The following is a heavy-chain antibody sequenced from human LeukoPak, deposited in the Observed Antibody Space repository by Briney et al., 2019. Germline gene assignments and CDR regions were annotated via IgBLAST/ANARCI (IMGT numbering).Heavy chain of an antibody. V-gene: IGHV4-4*07. CDR3: ARTRCTNISCLAHDAFDI. D-gene: IGHD2-8*01. CDR2: IYNTENI. J-gene: IGHJ3*02. Sequence: KPSETLSLTCTVSRGSISGYYWSWIRQPAGKELEWIGRIYNTENINDNPSLKSRVTMSLDTSRNQFSLKLTSVTAADSAVYYCARTRCTNISCLAHDAFDIWGQGTMVTVSS. CDR1: RGSISGYY.